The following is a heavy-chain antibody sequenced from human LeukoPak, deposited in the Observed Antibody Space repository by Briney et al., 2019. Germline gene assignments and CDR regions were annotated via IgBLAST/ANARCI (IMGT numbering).Heavy chain of an antibody. CDR3: AREERIVGAAFDY. CDR1: GFTFSSYA. Sequence: GGSLRLSCAASGFTFSSYAMSWIRQAPGKGLEWVSYISSSGSTIYYADSVKGRFTISRDNAKNSLYLQMNSLRAEDTAVYYCAREERIVGAAFDYWGQGTLVTVSS. V-gene: IGHV3-11*01. J-gene: IGHJ4*02. CDR2: ISSSGSTI. D-gene: IGHD1-26*01.